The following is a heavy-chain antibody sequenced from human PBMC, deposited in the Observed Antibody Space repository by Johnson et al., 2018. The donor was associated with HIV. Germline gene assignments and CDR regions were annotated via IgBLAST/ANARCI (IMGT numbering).Heavy chain of an antibody. J-gene: IGHJ3*02. CDR1: GFTFDDYG. D-gene: IGHD3-10*01. CDR2: ISWNSGNI. Sequence: VQLVESGGGWVQPGRSLRLSCAASGFTFDDYGMSWVRQAPGKGLEWVSGISWNSGNIGYADSVKGRFTISRDNAKNSLYLQMNSLRAEDTALYYCAKEFSVGVSMTLDIWGQGTMVTVSS. V-gene: IGHV3-9*01. CDR3: AKEFSVGVSMTLDI.